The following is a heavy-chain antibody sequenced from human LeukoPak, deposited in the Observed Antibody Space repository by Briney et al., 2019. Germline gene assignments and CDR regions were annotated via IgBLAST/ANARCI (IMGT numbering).Heavy chain of an antibody. D-gene: IGHD6-19*01. J-gene: IGHJ4*02. V-gene: IGHV4-31*03. Sequence: SETLSLTCTVSGGSISSGVYYWTRIRLHPGKGLEWIGYIYHSGSTSYNPSLKSRVSISVDTSKNQFSLNLSSATAADTAVYYCARERPTGWYFDYWGQGTLVTVSS. CDR1: GGSISSGVYY. CDR2: IYHSGST. CDR3: ARERPTGWYFDY.